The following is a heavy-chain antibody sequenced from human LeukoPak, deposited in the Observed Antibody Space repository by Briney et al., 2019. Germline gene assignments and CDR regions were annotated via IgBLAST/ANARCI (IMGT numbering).Heavy chain of an antibody. Sequence: SETLSLTCTVSGGSISSYYWSWIRQPPGKGLEWIWYIYYSGSTNYNPSLKSRVTISVDTSKNQFSLKLSSVTAADTAVYYCARGSYWWLPRPWGQGTLVTVSS. CDR3: ARGSYWWLPRP. J-gene: IGHJ5*02. CDR2: IYYSGST. V-gene: IGHV4-59*01. D-gene: IGHD2-8*02. CDR1: GGSISSYY.